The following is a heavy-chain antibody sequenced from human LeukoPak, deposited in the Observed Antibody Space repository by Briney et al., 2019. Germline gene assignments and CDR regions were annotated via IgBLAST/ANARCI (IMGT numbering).Heavy chain of an antibody. J-gene: IGHJ4*02. CDR3: ARNPYGDYSFDY. CDR2: ISYDGSNK. V-gene: IGHV3-30*04. Sequence: GGSLRLSCAASGFTFSNYATHWARQAPGKGLEWVAVISYDGSNKFYADSVKGRFTISRDNSKNTLYLQMNSLRAEDTAVYYCARNPYGDYSFDYWGQGTLITVSS. CDR1: GFTFSNYA. D-gene: IGHD4-17*01.